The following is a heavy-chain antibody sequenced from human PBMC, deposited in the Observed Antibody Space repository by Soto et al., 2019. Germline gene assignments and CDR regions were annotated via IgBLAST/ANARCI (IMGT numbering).Heavy chain of an antibody. V-gene: IGHV4-31*03. Sequence: PSETLSLTCTVSGASVKTGGYYWTWIRQFPGKGLEWMGYIFYLSTTYYNPSLASRIAMSLDLSKNQFSLKLSSVTAADTAVYYCARHTPPPTDYDFWTPTGWFDPWGQGTLVTVSS. CDR2: IFYLSTT. D-gene: IGHD3-3*01. CDR1: GASVKTGGYY. J-gene: IGHJ5*02. CDR3: ARHTPPPTDYDFWTPTGWFDP.